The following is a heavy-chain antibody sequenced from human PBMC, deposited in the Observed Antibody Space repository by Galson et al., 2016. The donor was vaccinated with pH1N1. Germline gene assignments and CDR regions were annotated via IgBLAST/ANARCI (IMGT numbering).Heavy chain of an antibody. Sequence: ETLSLTCTVSGTSVSGNYWSWIRQPPGKGLEWIGSIYYSGSTYYNPSLKSRVTISVDTSKNQFSLELSSVTAADTAVYYCARQRPPTEDWGYYFDYWGQGTLVTVSS. J-gene: IGHJ4*02. D-gene: IGHD3/OR15-3a*01. CDR2: IYYSGST. CDR1: GTSVSGNY. CDR3: ARQRPPTEDWGYYFDY. V-gene: IGHV4-59*05.